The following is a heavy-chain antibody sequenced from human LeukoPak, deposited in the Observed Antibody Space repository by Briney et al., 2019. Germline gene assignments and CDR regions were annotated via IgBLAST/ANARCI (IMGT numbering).Heavy chain of an antibody. CDR1: GFTFSTYW. V-gene: IGHV3-74*01. CDR2: INSDGSST. D-gene: IGHD5-18*01. Sequence: PGGSLRLSCAASGFTFSTYWMHWVRQAPGKGLVWVSRINSDGSSTNYADSVKGRFTISRDNAKNTLYLQMNSLRTEDTAVYYCAKGPRAAMVTGWFDPWGQGTLVTVSS. CDR3: AKGPRAAMVTGWFDP. J-gene: IGHJ5*02.